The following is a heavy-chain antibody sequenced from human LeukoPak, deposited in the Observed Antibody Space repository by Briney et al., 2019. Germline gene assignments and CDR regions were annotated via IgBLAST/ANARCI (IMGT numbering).Heavy chain of an antibody. CDR1: GRSISSGSYY. CDR3: ATEGIAVGRWDY. J-gene: IGHJ4*02. CDR2: IDTSGST. D-gene: IGHD6-19*01. V-gene: IGHV4-61*02. Sequence: SETLSLPCTVSGRSISSGSYYWSSIRQPAGKGLEWIGRIDTSGSTNYNPSLKSRVTISVDTSKNQFSLKLSSVAAADTAVYYCATEGIAVGRWDYWGQGTLVTVSS.